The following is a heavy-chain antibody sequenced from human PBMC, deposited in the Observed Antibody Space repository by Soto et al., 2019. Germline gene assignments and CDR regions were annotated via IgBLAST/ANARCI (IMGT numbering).Heavy chain of an antibody. CDR2: ISSHISDSSSTK. J-gene: IGHJ4*02. D-gene: IGHD5-18*01. CDR3: ARGPRDTYGLDF. V-gene: IGHV3-48*01. CDR1: GFIFSSYS. Sequence: GGSLRLSCATSGFIFSSYSMNWVRQAPGKGLEWVSYISSHISDSSSTKNYADSVKGRFTISRDNARNSLYLQMNSLRAEDTAIYYCARGPRDTYGLDFWGQGTLVTVSS.